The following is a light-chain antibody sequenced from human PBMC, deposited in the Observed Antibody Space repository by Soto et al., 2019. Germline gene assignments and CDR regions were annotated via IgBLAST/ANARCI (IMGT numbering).Light chain of an antibody. J-gene: IGKJ5*01. Sequence: EIVMTQSPATLSVSPGERATLSCRASQSVSSNLAWYQQKPGQAPRLVIYGASSRATGIPARFSGSGSGTEFTLTISSLQSEDFATYYCQRLNSYPITFGQGTRLEI. CDR2: GAS. CDR1: QSVSSN. CDR3: QRLNSYPIT. V-gene: IGKV3-15*01.